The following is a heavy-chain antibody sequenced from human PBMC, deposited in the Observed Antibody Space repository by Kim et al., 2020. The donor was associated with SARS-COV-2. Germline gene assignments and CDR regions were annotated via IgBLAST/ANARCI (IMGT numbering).Heavy chain of an antibody. Sequence: DSAEGRFTNSTDNSKNTLYLQMNSLRAEDTAVYYCAREPAMGPSGYYFDYWGQGTLVTVSS. CDR3: AREPAMGPSGYYFDY. D-gene: IGHD3-10*01. V-gene: IGHV3-30*01. J-gene: IGHJ4*02.